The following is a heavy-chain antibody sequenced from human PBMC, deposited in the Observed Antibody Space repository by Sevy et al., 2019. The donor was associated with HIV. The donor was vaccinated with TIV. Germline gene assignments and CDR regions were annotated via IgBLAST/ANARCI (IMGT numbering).Heavy chain of an antibody. J-gene: IGHJ4*02. CDR3: AKEGAYSYTTYFDY. CDR2: ISFDGSNK. CDR1: GFSFSGYA. V-gene: IGHV3-30*18. Sequence: GGSLRLSCAASGFSFSGYAIHWVRQAPGKGLEWVAVISFDGSNKYYADSVKGRFTISRDNSKNTLFLQMNSLRAEDTANSYCAKEGAYSYTTYFDYWGQGTVVTVSS. D-gene: IGHD1-26*01.